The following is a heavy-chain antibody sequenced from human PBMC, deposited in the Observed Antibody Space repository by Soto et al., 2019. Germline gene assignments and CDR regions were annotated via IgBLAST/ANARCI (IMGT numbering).Heavy chain of an antibody. D-gene: IGHD3-3*01. J-gene: IGHJ4*02. Sequence: SEALSLTCTVSGGSISSYYWSWIRQPPGKGLEWIGYIYYSGSTYYNPSLKSRVTISVDRSKNQFSLKLSSVTAADTAVYYCARAIDYDFWSGYYDYWGQGTLVTVSS. CDR3: ARAIDYDFWSGYYDY. CDR2: IYYSGST. CDR1: GGSISSYY. V-gene: IGHV4-59*12.